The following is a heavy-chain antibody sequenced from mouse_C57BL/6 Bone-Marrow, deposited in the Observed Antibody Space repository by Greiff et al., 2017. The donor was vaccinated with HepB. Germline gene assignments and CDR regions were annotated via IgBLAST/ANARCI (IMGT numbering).Heavy chain of an antibody. CDR2: INPSTGGT. D-gene: IGHD1-1*01. CDR3: ASGITTVVGGYFDV. CDR1: GYSFTGYY. V-gene: IGHV1-42*01. J-gene: IGHJ1*03. Sequence: EVKVVESGPELVKPGASVKISCKASGYSFTGYYMNWVKQSPEKSLEWIGEINPSTGGTTYNQKFKAKATLTVDKSSSTAYMQLKSLTSEDSAVYYCASGITTVVGGYFDVWGTGTTVTVSS.